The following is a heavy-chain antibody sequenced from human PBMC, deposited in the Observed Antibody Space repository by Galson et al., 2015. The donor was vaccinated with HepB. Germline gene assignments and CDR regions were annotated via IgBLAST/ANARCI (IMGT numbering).Heavy chain of an antibody. J-gene: IGHJ6*02. V-gene: IGHV5-10-1*01. CDR3: ARQSGYYDSRVPLFYYYYGMDV. D-gene: IGHD3-22*01. CDR2: IDPSDSYT. Sequence: QSGAEVKKPGESLRISCKGSGYSFTSYWISWVRQMPGKGLEWMGRIDPSDSYTNYSPSFQGHVTISADKSISTAYLQWSSLEASDTAMYYCARQSGYYDSRVPLFYYYYGMDVWGQGTTVTVSS. CDR1: GYSFTSYW.